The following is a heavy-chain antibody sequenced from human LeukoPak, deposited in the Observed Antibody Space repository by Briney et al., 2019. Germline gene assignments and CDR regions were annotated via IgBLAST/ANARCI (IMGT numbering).Heavy chain of an antibody. J-gene: IGHJ6*02. CDR2: IKQDGSEK. CDR3: AKDMGSRFGLTYYYYGMDV. D-gene: IGHD3-10*01. Sequence: GGSLRLSCAASEFTFSSYWMSWVRQAPGKGLEWVANIKQDGSEKYYADSVKGRFTISRDNAKNSLYLQMNSLRAEDTALYYCAKDMGSRFGLTYYYYGMDVWGQGTTVTVSS. V-gene: IGHV3-7*03. CDR1: EFTFSSYW.